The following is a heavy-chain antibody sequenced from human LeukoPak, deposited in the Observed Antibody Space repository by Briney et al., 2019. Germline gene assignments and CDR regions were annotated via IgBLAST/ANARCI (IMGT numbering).Heavy chain of an antibody. Sequence: TASETLSLTCTVSGGSISGYYWSWIRQPPGKGLEWIGYIYYSGNSNYNPSLKSRVTISADTSKNQFSLNLSSVTAADTAVYYCARESSSGWSAVDYCGQGTLVTVSS. J-gene: IGHJ4*02. V-gene: IGHV4-59*01. D-gene: IGHD2-2*01. CDR1: GGSISGYY. CDR3: ARESSSGWSAVDY. CDR2: IYYSGNS.